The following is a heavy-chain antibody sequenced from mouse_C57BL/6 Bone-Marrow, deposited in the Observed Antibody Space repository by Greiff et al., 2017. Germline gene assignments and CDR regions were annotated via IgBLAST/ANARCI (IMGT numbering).Heavy chain of an antibody. CDR2: FYPGSGST. Sequence: QVQLQQPGAELVKPGASVTMSCKASGYTFTSYWITWVKQRPGQGLEWIGDFYPGSGSTNYTAKFKSKATLAVDTSSSTAYMQLSSLTSEDSAGXYWARSGYYAVYYFDYWGQGTTLTVAS. D-gene: IGHD3-1*01. V-gene: IGHV1-55*01. J-gene: IGHJ2*01. CDR3: ARSGYYAVYYFDY. CDR1: GYTFTSYW.